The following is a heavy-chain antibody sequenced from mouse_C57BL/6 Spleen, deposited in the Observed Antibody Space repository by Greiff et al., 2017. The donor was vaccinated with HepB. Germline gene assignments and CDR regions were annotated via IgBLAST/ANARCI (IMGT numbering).Heavy chain of an antibody. CDR3: ARYPYYYGSSYRYFDV. J-gene: IGHJ1*03. D-gene: IGHD1-1*01. V-gene: IGHV1-50*01. Sequence: VQLQQPGAELVKPGASVKLSCKASGYTFTSYWMQWVKQRPGQGLEWIGEIDPSDSYTNYNQKFKGKATLTVDTSSSTAYMQLSSLTSEDSAVYYCARYPYYYGSSYRYFDVWGTGTTVTVSS. CDR2: IDPSDSYT. CDR1: GYTFTSYW.